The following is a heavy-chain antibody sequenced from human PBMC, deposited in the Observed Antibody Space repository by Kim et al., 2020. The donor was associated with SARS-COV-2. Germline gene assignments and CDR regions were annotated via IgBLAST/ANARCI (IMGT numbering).Heavy chain of an antibody. J-gene: IGHJ3*02. CDR2: IIPILGIA. CDR1: GGTFSSYA. D-gene: IGHD2-21*01. CDR3: ARSLPAVVIAKFYDAFDI. Sequence: SVKVSCKASGGTFSSYAISWVRQAPGQGLEWMGRIIPILGIANYAQKFQGRVTITADKSTSTAYMELSSLRSEDTAVYYCARSLPAVVIAKFYDAFDIWGQGTMVTVSS. V-gene: IGHV1-69*04.